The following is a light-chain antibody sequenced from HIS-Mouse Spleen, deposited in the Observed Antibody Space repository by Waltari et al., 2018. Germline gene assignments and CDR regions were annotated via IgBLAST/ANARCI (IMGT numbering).Light chain of an antibody. CDR2: DDS. V-gene: IGLV3-21*03. CDR3: QVWDSSSDHVV. CDR1: NIGSKS. J-gene: IGLJ2*01. Sequence: SYVLTQPPSVSVAPGTTARITCGGTNIGSKSVHWYQQKPGQAPGLVVYDDSDRPSGIPERFSGSNSGNTATLTISRVEAGDEADYYCQVWDSSSDHVVFGGGTKLTVL.